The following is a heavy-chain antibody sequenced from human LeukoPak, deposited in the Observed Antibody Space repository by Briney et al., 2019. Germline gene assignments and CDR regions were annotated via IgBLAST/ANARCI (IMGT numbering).Heavy chain of an antibody. Sequence: GASVKVSCKASGYTFTGYYMHWVRQAPGQGLEWMGWINPNSGGTNYAQKFQGWVTMTRDTSISTAYMELSRLRSEDTAVYYCARDRTQITPLDYWGQGTLVTVSS. CDR3: ARDRTQITPLDY. CDR2: INPNSGGT. CDR1: GYTFTGYY. J-gene: IGHJ4*02. V-gene: IGHV1-2*04. D-gene: IGHD4-23*01.